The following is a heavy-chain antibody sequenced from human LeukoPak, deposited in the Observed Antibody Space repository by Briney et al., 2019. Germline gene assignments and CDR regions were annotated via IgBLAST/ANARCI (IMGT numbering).Heavy chain of an antibody. CDR1: GFTFSSYE. V-gene: IGHV3-48*03. J-gene: IGHJ6*02. D-gene: IGHD3-9*01. CDR3: ARDGGGGAYDILTGYNDYYYYYGMDV. Sequence: GGSLRLSCAASGFTFSSYEMNWVRQAPGKGLEWVSYISSSSSTIYYADSVKGRFTISRDNAKNSLYLQMNSLRAEDTAVYYCARDGGGGAYDILTGYNDYYYYYGMDVWGQGTTVTVSS. CDR2: ISSSSSTI.